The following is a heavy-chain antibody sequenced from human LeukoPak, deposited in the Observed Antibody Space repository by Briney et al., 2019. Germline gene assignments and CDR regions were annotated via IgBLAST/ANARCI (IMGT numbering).Heavy chain of an antibody. CDR1: GFTFSSYS. CDR3: AKLGGYSYGAFDY. D-gene: IGHD5-18*01. CDR2: ISGSGGST. Sequence: PGGSLRLSCAASGFTFSSYSMNWVRQAPGKGLEWVSAISGSGGSTYYADSVKGRFTISRDNSKNTLYLQMNSLRAEDTAVYYCAKLGGYSYGAFDYWGQGTLVTVSS. V-gene: IGHV3-23*01. J-gene: IGHJ4*02.